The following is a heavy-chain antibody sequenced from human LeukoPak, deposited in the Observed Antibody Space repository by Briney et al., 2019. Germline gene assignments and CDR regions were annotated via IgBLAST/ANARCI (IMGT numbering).Heavy chain of an antibody. CDR3: ASGWGEFDY. D-gene: IGHD3-16*01. J-gene: IGHJ4*02. CDR2: IYYSGST. CDR1: GGSISSSSYY. Sequence: SETLSLTCTVSGGSISSSSYYWGWIRQPPGKGLEWIGGIYYSGSTYYNPSLKSRVTISVDTSKNQFSLKLSSVTAADTAVYYCASGWGEFDYWGQGTLVTVSS. V-gene: IGHV4-39*01.